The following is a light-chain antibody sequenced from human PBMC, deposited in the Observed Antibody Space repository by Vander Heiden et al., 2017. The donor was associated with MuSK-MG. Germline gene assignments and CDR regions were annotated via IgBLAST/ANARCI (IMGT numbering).Light chain of an antibody. CDR2: GAS. Sequence: EIVLTQSPVTLSLSPGERATLSCRASQSVASDYLAWYQQKSGQAPRLLIYGASSRATGIPDRFSGSGSGTDFTLTISRLEPEDFAVYYCQQDGSSPYTFGRGTKLXI. V-gene: IGKV3-20*01. CDR3: QQDGSSPYT. J-gene: IGKJ2*01. CDR1: QSVASDY.